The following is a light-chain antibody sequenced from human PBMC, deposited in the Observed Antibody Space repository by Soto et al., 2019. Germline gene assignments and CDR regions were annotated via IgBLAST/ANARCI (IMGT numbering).Light chain of an antibody. CDR1: QSVSTY. CDR3: QQRSNWPPFT. J-gene: IGKJ5*01. CDR2: DAS. V-gene: IGKV3-11*01. Sequence: EIVMTQPPATLSVSPGERATLSFRSSQSVSTYLAWYQQRPGQAPRLLIYDASNRATDIPARFSGSGSGTDFTLTISSLEPEDFAVYYCQQRSNWPPFTFGQGTRLEIK.